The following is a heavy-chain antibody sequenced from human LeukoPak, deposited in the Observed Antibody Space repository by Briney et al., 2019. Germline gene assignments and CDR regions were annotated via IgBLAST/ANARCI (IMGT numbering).Heavy chain of an antibody. CDR1: GGSISSGGYY. CDR2: IYYSGST. J-gene: IGHJ5*02. Sequence: PQTLSLTCTVSGGSISSGGYYWSWIRQHPGKGLEWIGYIYYSGSTSYNPSLKSRVTISVDTSKNQFSLKLSSVTAADTAVYYCARVPYGDYDNWFDPWGQGTLVTVSS. CDR3: ARVPYGDYDNWFDP. V-gene: IGHV4-31*03. D-gene: IGHD4-17*01.